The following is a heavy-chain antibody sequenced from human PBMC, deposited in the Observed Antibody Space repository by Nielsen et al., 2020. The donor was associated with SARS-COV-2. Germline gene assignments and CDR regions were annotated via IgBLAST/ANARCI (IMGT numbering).Heavy chain of an antibody. Sequence: SETLSLTCTVSGGSISSGGYYWNWIRQPAGKGLEWIGRIFSSGSANYSPSLQSRVAMSIDTSNNQFSLKLSSVTAADTAVYYCARASTIFGVVIGWFDPWGQGTLVTVSS. J-gene: IGHJ5*02. D-gene: IGHD3-3*01. V-gene: IGHV4-61*02. CDR1: GGSISSGGYY. CDR3: ARASTIFGVVIGWFDP. CDR2: IFSSGSA.